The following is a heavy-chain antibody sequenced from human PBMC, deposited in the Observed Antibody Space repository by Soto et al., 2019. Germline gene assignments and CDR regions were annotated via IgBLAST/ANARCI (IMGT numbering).Heavy chain of an antibody. D-gene: IGHD3-9*01. CDR1: GGSISSSSYY. V-gene: IGHV4-39*01. Sequence: PSETLSLTCTVSGGSISSSSYYWGWIRQPPGKGLEWIGSIYYSGSTYYNPSLKSRVTISVDTSKNQFSLKLSSVTAADTAVYYCARHIPSFYYDILPPPGHRDVGGKGTTVTVSS. CDR2: IYYSGST. J-gene: IGHJ6*03. CDR3: ARHIPSFYYDILPPPGHRDV.